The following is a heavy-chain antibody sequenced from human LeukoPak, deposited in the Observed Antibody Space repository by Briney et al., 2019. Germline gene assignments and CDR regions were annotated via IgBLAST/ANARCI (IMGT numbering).Heavy chain of an antibody. D-gene: IGHD1-1*01. Sequence: ASVKVSCKASGGTFSSYAISWVRQAPGQGLEWMGRIIPILGIANYAQKFQGRVTITADKSTSTAYMELSSLKSEDTAVYYCAREPSTEAQLERPGDDYWGQGTLVTVSS. CDR2: IIPILGIA. V-gene: IGHV1-69*04. CDR3: AREPSTEAQLERPGDDY. J-gene: IGHJ4*02. CDR1: GGTFSSYA.